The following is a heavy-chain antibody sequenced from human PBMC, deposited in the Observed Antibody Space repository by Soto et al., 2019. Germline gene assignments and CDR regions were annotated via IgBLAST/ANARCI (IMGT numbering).Heavy chain of an antibody. V-gene: IGHV3-30*18. D-gene: IGHD5-12*01. CDR2: ISYDESKK. CDR3: AKVRGYVPNYYGMDV. J-gene: IGHJ6*02. CDR1: GFTFSSYG. Sequence: QVQLVESGGGVVQPGRSLRLSCAASGFTFSSYGIHWVRQAPGKGLEWVALISYDESKKYYADSVKGRFTISRDNSKNTLFLHMNSLRAEDTAVYYCAKVRGYVPNYYGMDVWGQGTTVTVSS.